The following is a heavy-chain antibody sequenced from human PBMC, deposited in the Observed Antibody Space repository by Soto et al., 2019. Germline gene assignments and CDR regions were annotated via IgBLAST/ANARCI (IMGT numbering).Heavy chain of an antibody. Sequence: QIQLVQSGAEVKKPGASVKVSCKASGYTFLTYAVSWVRQDPGRGLEWMGWISAYNGNTNYAQKVQGRLTLTTDTSTSTAYLELRSLTSDDTAISYCARVGGALGDLDYWGQGTLVTVS. CDR2: ISAYNGNT. CDR1: GYTFLTYA. CDR3: ARVGGALGDLDY. D-gene: IGHD3-16*01. J-gene: IGHJ4*02. V-gene: IGHV1-18*01.